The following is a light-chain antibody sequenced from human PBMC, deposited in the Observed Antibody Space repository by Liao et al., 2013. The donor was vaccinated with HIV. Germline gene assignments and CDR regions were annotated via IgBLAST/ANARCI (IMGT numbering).Light chain of an antibody. J-gene: IGLJ3*02. CDR3: QVWDSSTDHMV. CDR2: YDS. Sequence: SYELTQPPSVSVSPGQTASITCSGDKLGDKYACWYHQKPGQAPVMVISYDSDRPSGIPERFSGSNSGNTATLTISRVEAGDEAYYYCQVWDSSTDHMVFGGGTKLTVL. V-gene: IGLV3-1*01. CDR1: KLGDKY.